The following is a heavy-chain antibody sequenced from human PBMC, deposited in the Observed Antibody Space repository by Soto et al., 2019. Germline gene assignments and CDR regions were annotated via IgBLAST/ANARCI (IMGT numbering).Heavy chain of an antibody. CDR2: IYSGGST. V-gene: IGHV3-66*01. J-gene: IGHJ4*02. D-gene: IGHD2-15*01. CDR1: GFTVSSNY. Sequence: EVQLVESGGGLVQPGGSLRLSGAASGFTVSSNYMSWVRQAPGKGLEWVSVIYSGGSTNYADSVKGRFTISRDNSKNTLYLQITSLRAEDTAVYYCAREGLVAASDWGQGSLVTVSS. CDR3: AREGLVAASD.